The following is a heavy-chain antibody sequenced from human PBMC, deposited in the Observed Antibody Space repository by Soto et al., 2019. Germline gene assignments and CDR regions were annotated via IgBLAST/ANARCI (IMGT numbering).Heavy chain of an antibody. Sequence: EVQLVESGGGLVQPGGSLRLSCAASGFTFSSYDMHWVRQATGKGLEWVSAIGTAGDTYYPGSVKGRFTISRENAKNSLYLQMNSLRAGDTAVYYCARASPYCSSTSCYTTGFDYWGQGSLVTVSS. D-gene: IGHD2-2*02. CDR3: ARASPYCSSTSCYTTGFDY. CDR1: GFTFSSYD. J-gene: IGHJ4*02. V-gene: IGHV3-13*01. CDR2: IGTAGDT.